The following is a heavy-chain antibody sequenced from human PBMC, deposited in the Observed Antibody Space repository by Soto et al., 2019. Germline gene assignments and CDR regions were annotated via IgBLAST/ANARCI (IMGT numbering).Heavy chain of an antibody. CDR2: IYHSGST. V-gene: IGHV4-38-2*01. J-gene: IGHJ5*02. CDR1: GYSISSGYY. Sequence: PSETLSLTCAVSGYSISSGYYCGWIRQPPGKGLEWIGSIYHSGSTYYNPSLKSRVTISVDTSKNQFSLKLSSVTAADTAVYYCARGGEGSSGWYAGWFDPWGQGTLVTVSS. D-gene: IGHD6-19*01. CDR3: ARGGEGSSGWYAGWFDP.